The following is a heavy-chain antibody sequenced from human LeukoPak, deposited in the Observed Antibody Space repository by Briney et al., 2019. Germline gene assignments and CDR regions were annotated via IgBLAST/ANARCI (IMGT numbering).Heavy chain of an antibody. D-gene: IGHD5-24*01. CDR1: GFTFNNYN. V-gene: IGHV3-21*01. J-gene: IGHJ4*02. Sequence: PGGSLRLSCAASGFTFNNYNMNWVRQAPGKGLEWVSSISSISSSYIYYADSVKGRFTISRDNSKNTLYLQMGSLRTEDMAVYYCARGGDGYTLRYWGQGALVTVSS. CDR2: ISSISSSYI. CDR3: ARGGDGYTLRY.